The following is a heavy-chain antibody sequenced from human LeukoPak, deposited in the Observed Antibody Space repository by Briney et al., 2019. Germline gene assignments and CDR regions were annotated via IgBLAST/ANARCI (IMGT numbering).Heavy chain of an antibody. CDR3: ARSGFSTGSYLDF. Sequence: GASVKVSCKASGYTFTGQFIHWLRQAPGQGLEWMGWIDPPSGAPHYAQKFQDTITLTRDTSIATAYMEVHRLQTDDTAVYYCARSGFSTGSYLDFWGQGTPISVSS. CDR1: GYTFTGQF. V-gene: IGHV1-2*02. D-gene: IGHD6-19*01. J-gene: IGHJ4*02. CDR2: IDPPSGAP.